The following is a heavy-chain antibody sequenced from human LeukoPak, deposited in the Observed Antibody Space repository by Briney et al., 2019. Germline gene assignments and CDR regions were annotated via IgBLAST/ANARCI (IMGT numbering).Heavy chain of an antibody. D-gene: IGHD3-10*01. CDR3: VRGRGSYGWFDP. CDR1: GFTSSSYW. CDR2: ISGDGTAR. J-gene: IGHJ5*02. Sequence: SGGSLRLSCAASGFTSSSYWMHWVRQVPGKGLVWVSRISGDGTARNYADSVKGRFTISRDDAKNTVDLQMNSLRGEDTGVYYCVRGRGSYGWFDPWGQGTLVTVSS. V-gene: IGHV3-74*01.